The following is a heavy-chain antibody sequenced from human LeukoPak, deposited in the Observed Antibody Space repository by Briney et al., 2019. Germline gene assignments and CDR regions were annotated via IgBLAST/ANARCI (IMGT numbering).Heavy chain of an antibody. CDR2: IYYSGST. D-gene: IGHD6-13*01. CDR3: ARYNVPSSSSWYGMNYWYFDL. J-gene: IGHJ2*01. CDR1: GGSISSYY. Sequence: SETLSLTCTVSGGSISSYYWGWIRQPPGKGLEWIGSIYYSGSTYYNPSLKSRVTISVDTSKNQFSLKLSSVTAADTAVYYCARYNVPSSSSWYGMNYWYFDLWGRGTLVTVSS. V-gene: IGHV4-39*07.